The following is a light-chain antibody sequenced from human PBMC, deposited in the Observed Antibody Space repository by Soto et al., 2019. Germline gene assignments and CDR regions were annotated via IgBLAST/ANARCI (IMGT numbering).Light chain of an antibody. CDR3: QQYYGSPLT. CDR1: QSVLYSSNNKNY. CDR2: WAS. V-gene: IGKV4-1*01. Sequence: DIVMTQSPDSLAVSLGERATINCKSSQSVLYSSNNKNYLAWYQQKPGQPPKLLIYWASTRESGVPERFSGSGSGTEFTLSISSLQAEDVAVYYCQQYYGSPLTFGGGTKVEIK. J-gene: IGKJ4*01.